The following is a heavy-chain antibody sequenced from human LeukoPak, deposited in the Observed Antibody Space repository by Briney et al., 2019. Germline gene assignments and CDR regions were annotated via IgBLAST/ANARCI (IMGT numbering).Heavy chain of an antibody. V-gene: IGHV3-30-3*01. J-gene: IGHJ4*02. Sequence: GGSLRLSCAASGFTFSGFAMHWVRQTPGTGLEWVAVISPDGTNKYSAYSVKGPFTISRDNSKSMPYLQMNSLRTEDTAVYYCARSYSSSWHNFDYWGQGTLVTVSS. CDR2: ISPDGTNK. CDR1: GFTFSGFA. CDR3: ARSYSSSWHNFDY. D-gene: IGHD6-13*01.